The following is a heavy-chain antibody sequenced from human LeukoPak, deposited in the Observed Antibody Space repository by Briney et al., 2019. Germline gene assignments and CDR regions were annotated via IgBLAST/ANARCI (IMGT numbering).Heavy chain of an antibody. CDR2: ISAYNGNT. CDR3: AAPGYCSSTSCYKDSEYFQH. V-gene: IGHV1-18*01. Sequence: GASVKVSCKASGYTFTSYGISWVRQAPGQGLEWMGWISAYNGNTNYAQRLQGRVTMTTDTSTSTAYMELRSLRSDDTAVYYCAAPGYCSSTSCYKDSEYFQHWGQGTLVTVSS. CDR1: GYTFTSYG. D-gene: IGHD2-2*02. J-gene: IGHJ1*01.